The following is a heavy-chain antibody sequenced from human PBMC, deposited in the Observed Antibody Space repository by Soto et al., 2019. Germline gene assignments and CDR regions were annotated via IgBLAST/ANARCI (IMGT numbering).Heavy chain of an antibody. CDR2: ISVYNGNT. CDR1: GYTFSSDG. CDR3: ARTAMAGEYYYYGMDV. D-gene: IGHD6-19*01. J-gene: IGHJ6*02. Sequence: ASVKVSCKASGYTFSSDGISWVRQAPGQGLEWMGWISVYNGNTNYEQKLQGRVTMTSDTSTSTAYMELRSLRSDDTAVYYCARTAMAGEYYYYGMDVWGQGTTVTVSS. V-gene: IGHV1-18*04.